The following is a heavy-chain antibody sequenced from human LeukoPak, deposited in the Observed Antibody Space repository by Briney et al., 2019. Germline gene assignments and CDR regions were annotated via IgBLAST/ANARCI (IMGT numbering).Heavy chain of an antibody. J-gene: IGHJ4*02. CDR2: ISSSGSTI. D-gene: IGHD3-10*01. V-gene: IGHV3-48*03. CDR1: GFTFSSYE. CDR3: ATRRFGELTY. Sequence: GVSLRLSCAASGFTFSSYEMNWVRQAPGKGLEWVAYISSSGSTIYYADSVKGRFSISRDTSKNTLYLQMNSLRVEDTAVYYCATRRFGELTYWGQGTLVTVSS.